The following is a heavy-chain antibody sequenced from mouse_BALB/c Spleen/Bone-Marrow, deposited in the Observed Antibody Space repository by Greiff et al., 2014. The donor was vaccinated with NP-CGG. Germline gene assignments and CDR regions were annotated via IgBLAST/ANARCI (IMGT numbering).Heavy chain of an antibody. V-gene: IGHV2-9*02. CDR3: DRALYYDGSRYYAIDY. D-gene: IGHD1-1*01. CDR1: GFSLTSYG. J-gene: IGHJ4*01. CDR2: IWAGGGT. Sequence: VKLQESGPGLVAPSQSLSIACTVSGFSLTSYGVHWVRQPPGKGLEWLGAIWAGGGTDYYSALMSRLSIRKDNSKSQVFLKMNSLQSEDTDMYDCDRALYYDGSRYYAIDYWGQGTSVIVSS.